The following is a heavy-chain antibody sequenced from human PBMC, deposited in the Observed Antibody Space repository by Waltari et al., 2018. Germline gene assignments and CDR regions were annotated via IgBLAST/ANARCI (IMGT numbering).Heavy chain of an antibody. CDR1: GGSISSGGYS. J-gene: IGHJ6*03. CDR2: IYHSWST. V-gene: IGHV4-30-2*01. D-gene: IGHD4-17*01. Sequence: QLQLQESGSGLVKPSQTLSLTCAVSGGSISSGGYSWSWIRQPPGKGLEWIGYIYHSWSTYYNPSLKSRVTISVDRSKNQFSLKLSSVTAADTAVYYCARSYGDYYYYYYMDVWGKGTTVTVSS. CDR3: ARSYGDYYYYYYMDV.